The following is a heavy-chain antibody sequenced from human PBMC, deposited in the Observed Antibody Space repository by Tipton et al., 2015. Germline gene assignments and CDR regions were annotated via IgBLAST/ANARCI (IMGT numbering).Heavy chain of an antibody. J-gene: IGHJ4*02. D-gene: IGHD7-27*01. Sequence: TLRLSCAASGFTFSDHYMDWVRQAPGKGLEWVGRIRNKANSYTTEYAASVKGRFTISRDDLKNSLYLQLNSLKTDDTAVYYCSGGRLGMRPSRPLDYWGQGTLVTVSS. V-gene: IGHV3-72*01. CDR3: SGGRLGMRPSRPLDY. CDR2: IRNKANSYTT. CDR1: GFTFSDHY.